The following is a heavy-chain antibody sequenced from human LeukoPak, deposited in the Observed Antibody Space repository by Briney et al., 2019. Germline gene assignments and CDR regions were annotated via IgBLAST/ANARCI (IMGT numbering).Heavy chain of an antibody. J-gene: IGHJ4*02. CDR1: GFAFSSYG. CDR3: AKRLFDY. Sequence: PGGSLRLSCAASGFAFSSYGMHWVRQAPGKGLEWVAYIHYDSTTEDYADSVKGRFTISRDNSKNTLYLQMNSLRAEDTAVYYCAKRLFDYWGQGTLVTVSS. CDR2: IHYDSTTE. V-gene: IGHV3-30*02.